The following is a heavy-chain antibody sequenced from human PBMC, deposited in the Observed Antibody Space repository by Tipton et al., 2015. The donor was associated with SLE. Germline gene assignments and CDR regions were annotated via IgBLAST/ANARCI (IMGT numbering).Heavy chain of an antibody. Sequence: TLSLTCAVYGGSFSGYYWSWIRQPPGKGLEWIGEINHSGSTNYNPSLKSRVTMSVDKSTKHLSLNLRSVTAADTAVYYCARETRVDATFSKYYRFDTWGQGVLVSVSS. D-gene: IGHD1-26*01. CDR3: ARETRVDATFSKYYRFDT. CDR2: INHSGST. V-gene: IGHV4-34*01. J-gene: IGHJ5*02. CDR1: GGSFSGYY.